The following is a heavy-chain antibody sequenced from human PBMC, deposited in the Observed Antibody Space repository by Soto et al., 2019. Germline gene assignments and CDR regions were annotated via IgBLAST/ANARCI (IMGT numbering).Heavy chain of an antibody. CDR2: INAGNGNT. CDR3: ARSRTWVISMDV. J-gene: IGHJ6*02. V-gene: IGHV1-3*01. CDR1: GYTFTSYA. Sequence: QVQLVQPGAEVKKPGASVKVSCKASGYTFTSYAMHWVRQAPGQRLEWMGWINAGNGNTKYSQKFQGRVTITRDTSASTAYMELSSLRSEDTAVYYCARSRTWVISMDVWGQGTTVTVSS. D-gene: IGHD6-13*01.